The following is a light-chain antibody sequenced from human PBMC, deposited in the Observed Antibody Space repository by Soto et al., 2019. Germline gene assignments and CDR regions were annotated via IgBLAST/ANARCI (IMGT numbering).Light chain of an antibody. CDR3: QRYDSLPPS. CDR2: DAS. Sequence: DIQMTQSPSSLSASVGDRVTITCQASRDIGKYLNWFQEKPGKAPKLLIYDASNLQTGVPSRFSGSGSGTDFNFTISSLQPGDFVTYYCQRYDSLPPSFGHGTRLEIK. V-gene: IGKV1-33*01. CDR1: RDIGKY. J-gene: IGKJ5*01.